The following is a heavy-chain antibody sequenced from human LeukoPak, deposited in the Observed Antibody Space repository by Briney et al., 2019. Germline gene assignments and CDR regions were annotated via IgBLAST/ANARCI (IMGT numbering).Heavy chain of an antibody. CDR2: IYYSGST. Sequence: PSETLSLTCTVSGGSISSYYWSWIRQPPGKGLEWIGYIYYSGSTNYNPSLKSRVTISVDTSKNQFSLKLSSVTAADTAVYYCARVRSGYYYDFDYWGQGTLVTVSS. CDR1: GGSISSYY. J-gene: IGHJ4*02. V-gene: IGHV4-59*01. D-gene: IGHD3-22*01. CDR3: ARVRSGYYYDFDY.